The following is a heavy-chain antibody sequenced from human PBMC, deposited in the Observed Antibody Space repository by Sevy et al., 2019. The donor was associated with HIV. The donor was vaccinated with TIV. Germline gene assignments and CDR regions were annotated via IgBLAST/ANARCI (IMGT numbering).Heavy chain of an antibody. CDR1: GFTFSSYA. V-gene: IGHV3-30-3*01. Sequence: GGSLRLSCAASGFTFSSYAMHWVRQAPGKGLEWVAVISYDGSNKYYADSVKGRFTISRDNSKNTLYLQMNSLRAEDTAVYYCARAAYAILTGYYRPLYYYYYGMDVWGQGTTVTVSS. D-gene: IGHD3-9*01. CDR3: ARAAYAILTGYYRPLYYYYYGMDV. J-gene: IGHJ6*02. CDR2: ISYDGSNK.